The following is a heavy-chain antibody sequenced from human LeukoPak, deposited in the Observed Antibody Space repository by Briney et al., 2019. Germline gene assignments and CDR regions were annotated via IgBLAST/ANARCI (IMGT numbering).Heavy chain of an antibody. V-gene: IGHV3-7*01. D-gene: IGHD3-16*01. J-gene: IGHJ3*02. CDR3: ARVRGNYGPQVAACDI. CDR1: GFTFSSYW. CDR2: IKQDGSEK. Sequence: GGSLRLSCAASGFTFSSYWMSWVRQAPGKGLEWVANIKQDGSEKYYVDSVIGRFTISRDNAKNSLYLQMNSLRAEDTAVYYCARVRGNYGPQVAACDIWGQGTMVTVSS.